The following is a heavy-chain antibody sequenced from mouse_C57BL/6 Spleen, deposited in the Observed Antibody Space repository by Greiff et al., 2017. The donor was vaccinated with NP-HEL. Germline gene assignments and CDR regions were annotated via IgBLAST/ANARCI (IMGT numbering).Heavy chain of an antibody. J-gene: IGHJ1*03. CDR1: GYTFTTYP. CDR3: AKNYYGNYPYWYFDV. CDR2: FHPYNDDT. Sequence: VQLQQSGAELVKPGASVKMSCKASGYTFTTYPIEWMKQNHGKSLEWIGNFHPYNDDTKYNEKFKGKATLTVEKSSSTVYLELSRLTSDDSAVYYCAKNYYGNYPYWYFDVWGTGTTVTVSS. D-gene: IGHD2-1*01. V-gene: IGHV1-47*01.